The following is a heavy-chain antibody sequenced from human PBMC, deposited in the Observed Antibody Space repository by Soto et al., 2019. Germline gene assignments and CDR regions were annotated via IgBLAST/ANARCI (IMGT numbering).Heavy chain of an antibody. Sequence: GGSLRLSCAASGFTFSSYSMNWVRQAPGKGLEWVSSISSSSSYIYYADSVKGRFTISRDNAKNSLYLQMNSLRAEDTAVYYCARASSSWYVAFDIWGQGTMVTVSS. D-gene: IGHD6-13*01. CDR2: ISSSSSYI. CDR1: GFTFSSYS. V-gene: IGHV3-21*01. J-gene: IGHJ3*02. CDR3: ARASSSWYVAFDI.